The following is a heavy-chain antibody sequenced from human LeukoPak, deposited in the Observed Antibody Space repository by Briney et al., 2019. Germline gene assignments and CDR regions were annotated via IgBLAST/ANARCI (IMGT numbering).Heavy chain of an antibody. V-gene: IGHV4-59*08. Sequence: SETLSLTCTVSGGSISSYYWSWIRQPPGKGLEWIGYIYYSEIPNYNPSLKSRVTISVDTSKNQFSLKLSSVTAADTAVYYCARASATYYYDSSGYDFDYWGQGTLVTVSS. CDR3: ARASATYYYDSSGYDFDY. CDR1: GGSISSYY. D-gene: IGHD3-22*01. CDR2: IYYSEIP. J-gene: IGHJ4*02.